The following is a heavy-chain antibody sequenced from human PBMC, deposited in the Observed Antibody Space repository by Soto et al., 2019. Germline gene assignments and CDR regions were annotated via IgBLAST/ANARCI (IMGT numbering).Heavy chain of an antibody. V-gene: IGHV4-59*12. Sequence: SETLSLTCTVSGGSISSYYWSWIRQPPGKGLEWIGDIYYSGSTNYNPSLKSRVTISVDTSKNQSSLKLSSVTAADTAVYYCASMTTGTTNRYFDYWGQGTLVTVSS. D-gene: IGHD4-17*01. J-gene: IGHJ4*02. CDR2: IYYSGST. CDR1: GGSISSYY. CDR3: ASMTTGTTNRYFDY.